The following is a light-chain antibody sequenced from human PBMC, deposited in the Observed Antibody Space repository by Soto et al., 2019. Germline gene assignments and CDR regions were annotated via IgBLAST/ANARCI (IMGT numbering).Light chain of an antibody. CDR3: QQYGTSPPIT. V-gene: IGKV3-20*01. J-gene: IGKJ5*01. CDR2: GAS. CDR1: QSVSSN. Sequence: EIVMTQSPATLSVSPGERATLSCRASQSVSSNLAWYPQKPGQAPRLLISGASSRATGIPARFSGSGSGTDFTLTISRLEPEDFAVYYCQQYGTSPPITFGQGTRLEI.